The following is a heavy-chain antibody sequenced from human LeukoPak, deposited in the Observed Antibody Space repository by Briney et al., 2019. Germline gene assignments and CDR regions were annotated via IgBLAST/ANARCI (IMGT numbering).Heavy chain of an antibody. J-gene: IGHJ4*02. D-gene: IGHD6-19*01. V-gene: IGHV4-34*01. CDR1: GGSFSGYY. CDR2: INHSGST. CDR3: ASIAVAGKNSIFDY. Sequence: KPSETLSLTCAVSGGSFSGYYWSWIRQPPGKGLEWIGEINHSGSTNYNPSLKSRVTISVDTSKNQFSLKLSSVTAADTAVYYCASIAVAGKNSIFDYWGQGTLVTVSS.